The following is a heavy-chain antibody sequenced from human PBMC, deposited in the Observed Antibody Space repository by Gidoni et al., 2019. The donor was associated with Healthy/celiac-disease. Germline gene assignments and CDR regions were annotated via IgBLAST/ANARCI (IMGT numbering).Heavy chain of an antibody. CDR2: INHSGST. J-gene: IGHJ4*02. Sequence: QVQLQQWGAGLLKPSEPLSLTCAVYGGSFSGYYWSWIRQPPGKGLEWIGEINHSGSTNYNPSLKSRVTISVDTSKNQFSLKLSSVTAADTAVYYCARERSSYPYYFDYWGQGTLVTVSS. CDR3: ARERSSYPYYFDY. D-gene: IGHD6-6*01. CDR1: GGSFSGYY. V-gene: IGHV4-34*01.